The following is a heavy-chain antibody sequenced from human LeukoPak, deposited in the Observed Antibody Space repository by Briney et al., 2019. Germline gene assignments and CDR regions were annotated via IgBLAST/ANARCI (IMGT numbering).Heavy chain of an antibody. Sequence: GGSLRLSCAASGFAFSSHAMTWVRQAPGKGLEWVSAISISGDRTYYAHSVKGRFTISRDNSKNTVYLQMNSLRAEDTAVYYCANEIRPNDYWGQGTLVTVSS. CDR2: ISISGDRT. D-gene: IGHD4-17*01. CDR3: ANEIRPNDY. J-gene: IGHJ4*02. V-gene: IGHV3-23*01. CDR1: GFAFSSHA.